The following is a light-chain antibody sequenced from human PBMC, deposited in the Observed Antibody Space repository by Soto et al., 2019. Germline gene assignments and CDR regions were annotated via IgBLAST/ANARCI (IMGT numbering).Light chain of an antibody. V-gene: IGKV1-17*03. J-gene: IGKJ3*01. CDR2: TTS. CDR3: RHHDSYPIT. CDR1: QNIGSS. Sequence: DIQMTQSPSAMSASVGDRVTITCRASQNIGSSLAWLQQKPGKVPKRLIHTTSTLESGVPSRFSGSGSVTEFTLTISSLQPEDFATYYCRHHDSYPITFGPGTKVDIK.